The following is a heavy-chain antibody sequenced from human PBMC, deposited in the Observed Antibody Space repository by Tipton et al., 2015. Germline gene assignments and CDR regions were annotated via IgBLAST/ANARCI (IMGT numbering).Heavy chain of an antibody. CDR3: AGMSQRGITMVRGIIKRFEI. D-gene: IGHD3-10*01. Sequence: GLVKPSETLSLVCSVSDGSINRSDDFWAWIRQPPGKGLEWIGNIDYSGNIYYNPSLKSRVTISIDTSKNQFSMKLRSVTTADTAVYFCAGMSQRGITMVRGIIKRFEIWGQGTTVTVSS. CDR2: IDYSGNI. CDR1: DGSINRSDDF. J-gene: IGHJ3*02. V-gene: IGHV4-39*07.